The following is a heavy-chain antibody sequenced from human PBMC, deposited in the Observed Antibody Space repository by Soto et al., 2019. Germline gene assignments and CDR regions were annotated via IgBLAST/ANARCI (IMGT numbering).Heavy chain of an antibody. CDR2: ISSSSSTI. D-gene: IGHD1-1*01. V-gene: IGHV3-48*02. CDR1: GFTFSSYS. Sequence: GGSLRLSCAASGFTFSSYSMNWVRQAPGKGLEWVSYISSSSSTIYYADSVKGRFTISRDNAKNSLYLQMNSLRDEDTAVYYCARDRGKGNYYYYYGMDVWGQGTTVTVSS. J-gene: IGHJ6*02. CDR3: ARDRGKGNYYYYYGMDV.